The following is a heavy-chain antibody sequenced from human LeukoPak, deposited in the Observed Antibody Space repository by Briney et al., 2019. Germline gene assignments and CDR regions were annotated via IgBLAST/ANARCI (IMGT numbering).Heavy chain of an antibody. J-gene: IGHJ4*02. CDR3: AKEWSNGWYYFGY. CDR1: GFTFSTYG. D-gene: IGHD6-19*01. V-gene: IGHV3-30*02. Sequence: GGSLRLSCAASGFTFSTYGMHWVRQAPGKGLEWVAFIRCDGTDKYFADSVKGRFTISRDNSKNTLYLQVNSLRSEDTAVYYCAKEWSNGWYYFGYWGQGTLVTVSS. CDR2: IRCDGTDK.